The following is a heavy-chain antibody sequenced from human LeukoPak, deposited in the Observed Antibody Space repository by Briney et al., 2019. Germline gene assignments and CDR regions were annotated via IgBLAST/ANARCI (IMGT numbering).Heavy chain of an antibody. CDR1: GGSISSYY. Sequence: SGTLSLTCTVSGGSISSYYWSWIRQPPGKGLEWIGYIYYSGSTNYNPSLKSRVTISVDTSKNQFSLKLSSLTAADTAVYYCARVSYYDFWTGNPSGYYMDVWGKGTTVTVSS. D-gene: IGHD3-3*01. CDR2: IYYSGST. J-gene: IGHJ6*03. V-gene: IGHV4-59*01. CDR3: ARVSYYDFWTGNPSGYYMDV.